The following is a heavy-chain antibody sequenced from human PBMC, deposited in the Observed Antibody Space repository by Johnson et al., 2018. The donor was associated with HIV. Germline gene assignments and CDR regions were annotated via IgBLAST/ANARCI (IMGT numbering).Heavy chain of an antibody. CDR3: AKAGARWLQFDAFDI. D-gene: IGHD5-24*01. V-gene: IGHV3-43*01. CDR2: ISWDGDST. J-gene: IGHJ3*02. Sequence: VQLVESGGGLVQPGGSLRLSCAASGFTFHDYTMHWVRQAPGKGLEWVSLISWDGDSTYYANSVKGRFTISRDNSENSLYLQMNSLRTEDTALYYCAKAGARWLQFDAFDIWGKGTMVTVSS. CDR1: GFTFHDYT.